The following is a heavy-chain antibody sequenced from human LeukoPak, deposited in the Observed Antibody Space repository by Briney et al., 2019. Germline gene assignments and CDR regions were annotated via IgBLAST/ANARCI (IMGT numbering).Heavy chain of an antibody. J-gene: IGHJ5*02. Sequence: GASVKVSCKASGGTFSSYAISWVRQAPGQGLEWMGGIIPIFGTANYAQKFQGRVTITADKSTSTAYMELSSLRSEDTAVYYCARGSEWLDSNWFDPWGQGTLVTVSS. CDR1: GGTFSSYA. V-gene: IGHV1-69*06. CDR2: IIPIFGTA. D-gene: IGHD6-19*01. CDR3: ARGSEWLDSNWFDP.